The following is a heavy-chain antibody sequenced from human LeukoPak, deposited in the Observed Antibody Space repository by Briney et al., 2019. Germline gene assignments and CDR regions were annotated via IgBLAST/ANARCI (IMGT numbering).Heavy chain of an antibody. Sequence: ASVKVSCKAAGYTFTGYYMHWVRRAAGQGLEWMGWINPNSGGTNYAQKFQGRVTMTRDTSISTAYMELSRLRSDDTAVYYCARSDCSGGSCYDWFDPWGQGTLVTVSS. J-gene: IGHJ5*02. CDR2: INPNSGGT. D-gene: IGHD2-15*01. CDR3: ARSDCSGGSCYDWFDP. CDR1: GYTFTGYY. V-gene: IGHV1-2*02.